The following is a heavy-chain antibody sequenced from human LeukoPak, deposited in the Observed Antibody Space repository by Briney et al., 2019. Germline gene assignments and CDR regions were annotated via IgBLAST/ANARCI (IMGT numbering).Heavy chain of an antibody. Sequence: GASVKVSCEASGGTFSSYAISWVRQAPGQGLEWMGGIIPIFGTASYAQKFQGRVTITTDESTSTAYMELSSLRSEDTAVYYCAGRAVAGTGIYYYYMDVWGKGTTVTVSS. D-gene: IGHD6-19*01. J-gene: IGHJ6*03. CDR3: AGRAVAGTGIYYYYMDV. CDR2: IIPIFGTA. CDR1: GGTFSSYA. V-gene: IGHV1-69*05.